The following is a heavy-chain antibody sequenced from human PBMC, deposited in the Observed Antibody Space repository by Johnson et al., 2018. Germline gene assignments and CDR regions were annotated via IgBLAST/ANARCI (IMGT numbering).Heavy chain of an antibody. D-gene: IGHD3-22*01. V-gene: IGHV3-30-3*01. Sequence: QVQLVESGGGVVQPGRSLRLSCAASGFTFSSYAMHWVRQAPGKGLEWVAVISYDGSNKYYADSVKGRFTISRDNSKNTLYLQMNSLGAEETAVYYGATPPQRDYYDSSCYPDDAFDIWGQGTMVTVSS. CDR1: GFTFSSYA. CDR3: ATPPQRDYYDSSCYPDDAFDI. CDR2: ISYDGSNK. J-gene: IGHJ3*02.